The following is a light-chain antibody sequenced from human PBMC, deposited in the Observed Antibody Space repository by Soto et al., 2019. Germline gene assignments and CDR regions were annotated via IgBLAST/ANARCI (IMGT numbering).Light chain of an antibody. CDR3: QAWDGSIV. J-gene: IGLJ2*01. CDR1: KLGAKY. V-gene: IGLV3-1*01. Sequence: SYELTQPPSVSVSPGQTASITCSGDKLGAKYASWYQQKSGQSPVLVIYQNTKRPSGIPERFSGCNSWNTATLTISGTQAMDEADFYCQAWDGSIVFGGGTKLTVL. CDR2: QNT.